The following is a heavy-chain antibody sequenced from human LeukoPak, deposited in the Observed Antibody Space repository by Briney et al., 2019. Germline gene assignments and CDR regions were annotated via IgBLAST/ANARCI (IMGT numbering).Heavy chain of an antibody. J-gene: IGHJ4*02. CDR3: ARRGYSSGWYLPFDY. D-gene: IGHD6-19*01. CDR1: GYTFTSYD. V-gene: IGHV1-8*03. Sequence: GASVKVSCKASGYTFTSYDINWVRQATGQGLEWMGWMNPNSGNTGYAQKFQGRVTITWNTSISTAYMELSSLRSEDTAVYYCARRGYSSGWYLPFDYWGQGTLVTVSS. CDR2: MNPNSGNT.